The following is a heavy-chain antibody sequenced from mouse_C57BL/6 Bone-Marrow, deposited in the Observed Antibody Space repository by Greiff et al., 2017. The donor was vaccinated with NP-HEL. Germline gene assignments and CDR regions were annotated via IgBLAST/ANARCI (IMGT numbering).Heavy chain of an antibody. CDR3: ARGGYGYDRDYFDY. V-gene: IGHV5-4*01. CDR1: GFTFSSYA. D-gene: IGHD2-2*01. J-gene: IGHJ2*01. CDR2: ISDGGSYT. Sequence: EVQVVESGGGLVKPGGSLKLSCAASGFTFSSYAMSWVRQTPEKRLEWVATISDGGSYTYYPDNVKGRFTISRDHAKNNLYLQMSHLKSEDTAMYYCARGGYGYDRDYFDYWGQGTTLTVSS.